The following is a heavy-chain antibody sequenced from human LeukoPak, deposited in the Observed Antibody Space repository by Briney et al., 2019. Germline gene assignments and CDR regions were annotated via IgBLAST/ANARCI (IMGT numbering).Heavy chain of an antibody. J-gene: IGHJ4*02. D-gene: IGHD3-10*01. CDR2: VSHDGTKD. CDR3: ARELSPYGSGTSSSFRY. CDR1: GFTLSSYG. Sequence: GGSLRLSCEASGFTLSSYGIHWVRQGPGEGLEWVGFVSHDGTKDYYGDSVTGRFTISRDNAGNMVYLQMNSLTSADTAMYFCARELSPYGSGTSSSFRYWGQGALVTVSS. V-gene: IGHV3-30*04.